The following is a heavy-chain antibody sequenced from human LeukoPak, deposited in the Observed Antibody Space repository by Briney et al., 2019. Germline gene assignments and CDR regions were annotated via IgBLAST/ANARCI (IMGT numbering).Heavy chain of an antibody. D-gene: IGHD2-2*01. CDR3: AKGGYCSNTSCLYYYYYYMDV. CDR2: ISNRNGNT. J-gene: IGHJ6*03. V-gene: IGHV3-23*01. CDR1: GFTFSDYA. Sequence: PGGSLRLSCAASGFTFSDYAMTWVRQAPGKGLEWVSSISNRNGNTFYSDPVKGRVTISRDDSKNTLYLQMNSLRAEDTAVYYCAKGGYCSNTSCLYYYYYYMDVWGKGTTVTVSS.